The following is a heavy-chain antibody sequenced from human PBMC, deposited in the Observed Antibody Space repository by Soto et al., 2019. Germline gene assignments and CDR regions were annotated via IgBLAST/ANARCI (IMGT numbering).Heavy chain of an antibody. V-gene: IGHV3-30*03. J-gene: IGHJ6*02. Sequence: QVQLVESGGGVVQPGRSLRLSCAASGFTFSSYGMHWVRQAPGKGLEWVAVISYDGSNKYYADSMKGRFTISRDNSKNTLYLQVDSLRAEDTAVYYCATGVHSSGWYRGWGSYYGMDVWGQGTTVTVSS. D-gene: IGHD6-19*01. CDR2: ISYDGSNK. CDR1: GFTFSSYG. CDR3: ATGVHSSGWYRGWGSYYGMDV.